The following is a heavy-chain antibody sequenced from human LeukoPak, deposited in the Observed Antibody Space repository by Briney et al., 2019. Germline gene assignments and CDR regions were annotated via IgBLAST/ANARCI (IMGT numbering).Heavy chain of an antibody. CDR2: IIPIFGTA. CDR1: GGTFSSYA. CDR3: AILDYDILTGLDY. D-gene: IGHD3-9*01. Sequence: ASVKVSCKASGGTFSSYAISWVQQAPGQGLEWMGGIIPIFGTANYAQKFQGRVTITTDESTSTAYMELSSLRSEDTAVYYCAILDYDILTGLDYWGQGTLVTVSS. V-gene: IGHV1-69*05. J-gene: IGHJ4*02.